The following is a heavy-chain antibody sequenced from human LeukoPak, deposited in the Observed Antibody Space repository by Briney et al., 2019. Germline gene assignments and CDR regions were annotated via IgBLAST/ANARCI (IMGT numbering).Heavy chain of an antibody. J-gene: IGHJ3*02. CDR3: ARARYFPAFDI. D-gene: IGHD3-9*01. CDR2: IYYSGST. Sequence: PSETLSLTCTVSGYSINSGFYWGWIRQPPGKGLEWIGSIYYSGSTYYNPSLKSRITISVDTSKNQFSLKLSSVTAADTAVYYCARARYFPAFDIWGQGTMVTVSS. V-gene: IGHV4-38-2*02. CDR1: GYSINSGFY.